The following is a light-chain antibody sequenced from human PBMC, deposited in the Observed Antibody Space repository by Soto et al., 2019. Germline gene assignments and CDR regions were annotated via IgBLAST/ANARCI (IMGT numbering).Light chain of an antibody. CDR3: QQSSYLPWT. Sequence: DIQMTQSPSALSASVGDRVTITCRASQDVTTYLSWYQQKPGKAPKLLIYAASSVQSRVPSRFSSSGSGTDLTLTSSGLRVEDFATYFCQQSSYLPWTFGQGTKV. CDR2: AAS. V-gene: IGKV1-39*01. CDR1: QDVTTY. J-gene: IGKJ1*01.